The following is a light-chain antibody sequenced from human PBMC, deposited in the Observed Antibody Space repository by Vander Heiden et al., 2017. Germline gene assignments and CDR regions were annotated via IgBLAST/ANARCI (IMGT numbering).Light chain of an antibody. J-gene: IGKJ4*01. CDR1: QSVGSQ. V-gene: IGKV3-11*01. CDR3: QQRSDWPLT. CDR2: DAS. Sequence: EIVLTKSPATLPLSPGERATLPASPSQSVGSQLAWYQEKPGQSPRLLIYDASNRATGVPARFSGSGSGTDFSLTITRLEPEDFAVYYCQQRSDWPLTFGGGTKVEIK.